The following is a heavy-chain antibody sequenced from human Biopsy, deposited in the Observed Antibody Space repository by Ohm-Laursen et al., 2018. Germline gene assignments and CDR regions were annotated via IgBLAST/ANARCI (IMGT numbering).Heavy chain of an antibody. D-gene: IGHD6-19*01. J-gene: IGHJ5*02. CDR1: GGSLSSYY. CDR2: IYSSGST. CDR3: ASGGQWPKPYLRYFDP. V-gene: IGHV4-4*07. Sequence: TLSLTWTVSGGSLSSYYWSWIRQPAGKGLEWIGRIYSSGSTNYNPSLKSRVTLSMDTSKRQFSLKLSFVTAADTAVYYCASGGQWPKPYLRYFDPWGQGTLVTVSS.